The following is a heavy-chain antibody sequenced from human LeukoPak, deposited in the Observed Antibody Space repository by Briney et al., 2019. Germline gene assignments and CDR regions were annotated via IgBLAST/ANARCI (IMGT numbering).Heavy chain of an antibody. CDR1: GFTFSSYL. J-gene: IGHJ4*02. V-gene: IGHV3-7*04. CDR2: IKQDGSEK. CDR3: ARPRGSSWYFDY. Sequence: GGSLRLSCAPSGFTFSSYLMSWVRQAPRKGLESVANIKQDGSEKYYVDSLKGRFTISRVNAKNSLYLQMNSLRVEDTAVYYCARPRGSSWYFDYWGREPWSASAQ. D-gene: IGHD6-13*01.